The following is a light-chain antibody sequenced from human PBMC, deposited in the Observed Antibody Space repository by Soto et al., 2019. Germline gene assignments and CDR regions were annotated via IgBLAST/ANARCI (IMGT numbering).Light chain of an antibody. CDR3: CSYSGGSTLV. CDR2: DAT. V-gene: IGLV2-23*01. CDR1: SSDIGTYNL. Sequence: QSALTQPASVSGSPGQSITISCTGTSSDIGTYNLVSWYQQHPGKAPKLIIYDATKRPSGVSNRFSGSKSGNTASLTISGLQTEEESDYYCCSYSGGSTLVFGGGTKLTVL. J-gene: IGLJ3*02.